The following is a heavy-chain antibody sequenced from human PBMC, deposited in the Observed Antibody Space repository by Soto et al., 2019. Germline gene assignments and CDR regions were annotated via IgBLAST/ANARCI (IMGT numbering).Heavy chain of an antibody. V-gene: IGHV1-8*01. Sequence: GASVKVSCKASGYTFTSYDINWVRQATGQGLEWMGWMNPNSGNTGYAQKLQGRVTMTTDTSTSTAYMELSSLRSDDTAVYYCARYPGIAVAWGQGTLVTVSS. D-gene: IGHD6-19*01. CDR1: GYTFTSYD. CDR3: ARYPGIAVA. J-gene: IGHJ4*02. CDR2: MNPNSGNT.